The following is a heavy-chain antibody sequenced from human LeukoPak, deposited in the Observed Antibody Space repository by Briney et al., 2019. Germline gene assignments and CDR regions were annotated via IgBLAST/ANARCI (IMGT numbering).Heavy chain of an antibody. D-gene: IGHD2-2*01. CDR2: INAGNGNT. J-gene: IGHJ4*02. Sequence: ASVTVSYKASGYTFTSYAMHWVRQAPAQRLEWMGWINAGNGNTKYSQKFQGRVTITRDTSASTAYMELSSLRSEDTAVYYCAREGGADCSSTSCYWSYYFDYWGQGTLVTVSS. V-gene: IGHV1-3*01. CDR1: GYTFTSYA. CDR3: AREGGADCSSTSCYWSYYFDY.